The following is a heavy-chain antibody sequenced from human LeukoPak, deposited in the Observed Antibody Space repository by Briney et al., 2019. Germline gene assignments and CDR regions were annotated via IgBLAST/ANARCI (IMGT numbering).Heavy chain of an antibody. CDR2: IIPIFGTA. CDR3: ARVPEWTYAFDI. V-gene: IGHV1-69*05. Sequence: GASVKVSCKASGGTFSSYAISWVRQAPGQGLEWMGGIIPIFGTANYAQKFQGRVTIITDESTSTAYMELSSLRSEDTAVYYCARVPEWTYAFDIWGQGTMVTVSS. D-gene: IGHD3-3*01. J-gene: IGHJ3*02. CDR1: GGTFSSYA.